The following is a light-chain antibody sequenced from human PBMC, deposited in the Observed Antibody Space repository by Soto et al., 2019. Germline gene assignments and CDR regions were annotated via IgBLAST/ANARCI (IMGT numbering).Light chain of an antibody. CDR1: SSDLAIYNY. J-gene: IGLJ3*02. CDR2: EVS. Sequence: QSALTQPASVSGSPGQSITISCTGTSSDLAIYNYVSWYQQHPGKAPKLIIYEVSNRPSGVSNRFSGSKSGNTASLTVSGLQAEDEADYYCSSYSSVTTLWVFGGGTKLTVL. V-gene: IGLV2-14*01. CDR3: SSYSSVTTLWV.